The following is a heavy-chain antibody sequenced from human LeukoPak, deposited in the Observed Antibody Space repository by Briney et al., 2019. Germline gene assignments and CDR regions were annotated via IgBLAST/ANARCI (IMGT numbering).Heavy chain of an antibody. J-gene: IGHJ4*02. CDR2: ISGSGGGT. CDR3: ARRGVVIRVILVGFHKEAYYFDS. D-gene: IGHD3-22*01. CDR1: GLTLSNYG. Sequence: GGSLRLSCAVSGLTLSNYGMSWVRQAPGKGLEWVAGISGSGGGTNYADSVKGRFTISRDNPKNTLYLQMNGLRAEDTAVYFCARRGVVIRVILVGFHKEAYYFDSWGQGALVTVSS. V-gene: IGHV3-23*01.